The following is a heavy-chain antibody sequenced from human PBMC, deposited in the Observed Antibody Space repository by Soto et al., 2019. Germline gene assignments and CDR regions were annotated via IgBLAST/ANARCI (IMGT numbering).Heavy chain of an antibody. D-gene: IGHD6-19*01. J-gene: IGHJ6*02. Sequence: EVQLVESGGGLIQPGGSLRLSCAASGFTVSSNYMSWVRQAPGKGLEWVSVIYSGGSTYYADSVKGRFTISRDNSKNTLYLQMNSLRAEDTAVYSCARDVAGVRGYYYYGMDVWGQGTTVTVSS. CDR1: GFTVSSNY. CDR2: IYSGGST. CDR3: ARDVAGVRGYYYYGMDV. V-gene: IGHV3-53*01.